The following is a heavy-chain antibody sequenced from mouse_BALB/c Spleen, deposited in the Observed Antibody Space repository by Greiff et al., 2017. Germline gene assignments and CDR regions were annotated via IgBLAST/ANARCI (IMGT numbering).Heavy chain of an antibody. J-gene: IGHJ4*01. CDR3: AKKAYAMDY. CDR1: GFSLTSYG. Sequence: QVQLKQSGPSLVQPSQSLSITCTVSGFSLTSYGVHWVRQCPGKGLEWLGVIWSGGSTDYNAAFMSRLSITKDNSTSQVFFKMNRLQADDTAIFYCAKKAYAMDYWGQGTSVTVSS. CDR2: IWSGGST. V-gene: IGHV2-5-1*01.